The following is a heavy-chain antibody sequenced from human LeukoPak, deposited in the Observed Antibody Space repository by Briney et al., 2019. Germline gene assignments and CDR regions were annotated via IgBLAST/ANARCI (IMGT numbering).Heavy chain of an antibody. V-gene: IGHV3-7*01. Sequence: PGGSLRLSCAASGFTFNTYWMSWVRQAPGKGLEWVANIKQDGSEKNYVDSVKGRFTISRDNAKNSLYLQMNSLRAEDTAVYHCARSGSGYYFGFGSGGQGTLVTVSS. CDR3: ARSGSGYYFGFGS. J-gene: IGHJ4*02. CDR2: IKQDGSEK. CDR1: GFTFNTYW. D-gene: IGHD3-22*01.